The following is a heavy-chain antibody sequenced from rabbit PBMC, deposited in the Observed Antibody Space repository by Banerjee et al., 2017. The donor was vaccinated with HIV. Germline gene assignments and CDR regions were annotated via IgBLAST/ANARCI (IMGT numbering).Heavy chain of an antibody. CDR2: INTSSGNT. J-gene: IGHJ4*01. V-gene: IGHV1S45*01. D-gene: IGHD4-2*01. Sequence: QEQLEESVGDLVKPEGSLTLTCTASGFSFTNKYVMCWVRQAPGKGLEWIACINTSSGNTVYASWAKGRFTISKTSSTTVTLQMTSLTAADTATYFCARRADYAGGGNFNLWGQGTLVTVS. CDR1: GFSFTNKYV. CDR3: ARRADYAGGGNFNL.